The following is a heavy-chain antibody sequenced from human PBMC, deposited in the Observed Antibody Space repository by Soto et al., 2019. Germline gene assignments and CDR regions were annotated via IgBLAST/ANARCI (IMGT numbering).Heavy chain of an antibody. Sequence: SETLSLTCTFSGGSISSSNWWSWVRQPPGKGLEWIGEIYHSGSTKYSPSLKSRVTISVDKSKNQFSLNLTSVTAADTAVYFCARGPYFYDSSAYYYDYWGQGTLVTVSS. CDR3: ARGPYFYDSSAYYYDY. CDR1: GGSISSSNW. CDR2: IYHSGST. V-gene: IGHV4-4*02. D-gene: IGHD3-22*01. J-gene: IGHJ4*01.